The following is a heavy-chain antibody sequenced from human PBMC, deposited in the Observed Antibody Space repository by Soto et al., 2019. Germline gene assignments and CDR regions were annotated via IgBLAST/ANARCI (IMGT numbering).Heavy chain of an antibody. D-gene: IGHD5-18*01. V-gene: IGHV1-69*12. CDR2: ILPICGTA. CDR1: GGTFSSYT. CDR3: ARANSMWIQLCYFDL. Sequence: QVQLVQSGAEVKKPGSSVTVSCKASGGTFSSYTISWVRQSPGQGLEWMGGILPICGTANYAQKFQGRVTITADESTSTASLELSSLRSEDTAVSYCARANSMWIQLCYFDLRGRGTLVTVS. J-gene: IGHJ2*01.